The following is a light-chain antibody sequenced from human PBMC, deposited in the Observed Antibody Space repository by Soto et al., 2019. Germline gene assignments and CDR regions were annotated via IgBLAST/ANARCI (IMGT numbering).Light chain of an antibody. CDR1: SSNIGSNS. V-gene: IGLV1-44*01. Sequence: QSVLTQPPSASGTPGQRVTISCSGSSSNIGSNSVNWYQQLPGTAPKLLIYSNNQRPSGVPDRFSGSKSGTSASLAIGGLQSEDEADYYYAAWDDSLNGCVFGTGTKLTVL. J-gene: IGLJ1*01. CDR2: SNN. CDR3: AAWDDSLNGCV.